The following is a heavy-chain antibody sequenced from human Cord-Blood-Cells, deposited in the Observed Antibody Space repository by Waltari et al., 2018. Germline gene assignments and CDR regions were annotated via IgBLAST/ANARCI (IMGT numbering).Heavy chain of an antibody. CDR3: ASAKLGSFFDY. Sequence: QVQLQESGPGLVKPSETLSLTCAVSGYSISSGYYWGWIRQPPGKGLEWIGSIYHSGSTYYNPSLKSRVTRSVDTSKNQFSLKLSSVTAADTAVYYCASAKLGSFFDYWGQGTLVTVSS. CDR2: IYHSGST. CDR1: GYSISSGYY. D-gene: IGHD7-27*01. V-gene: IGHV4-38-2*01. J-gene: IGHJ4*02.